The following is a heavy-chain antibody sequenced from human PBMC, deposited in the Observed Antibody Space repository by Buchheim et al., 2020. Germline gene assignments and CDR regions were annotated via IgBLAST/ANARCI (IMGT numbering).Heavy chain of an antibody. J-gene: IGHJ6*02. CDR1: GGSISSGSYY. V-gene: IGHV4-61*02. Sequence: QVQLQESGPGLVKPSQTLSLTCTVSGGSISSGSYYWSWIRQPAGKGLEWIGRIYTSGSTNYNPPLKSLVTMSVDTSKNQFSLKLSSVTAADTAVYYCARGRIQLWYYGMDVWGQGTT. D-gene: IGHD5-18*01. CDR3: ARGRIQLWYYGMDV. CDR2: IYTSGST.